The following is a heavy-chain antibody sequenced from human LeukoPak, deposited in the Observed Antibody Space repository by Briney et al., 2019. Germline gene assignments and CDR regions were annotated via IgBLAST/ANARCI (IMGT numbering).Heavy chain of an antibody. D-gene: IGHD2-2*01. V-gene: IGHV1-69*13. CDR1: GGTFSSYA. Sequence: SVTVSCKASGGTFSSYAISWVRQAPGQGREWVGGIIPIFGTANYAQKFQGRVTITADESTSTAYMELSSLRSEDTAVYYCARSPPAFYCSSTSCRAMDVWGKGTTVTVSS. J-gene: IGHJ6*03. CDR3: ARSPPAFYCSSTSCRAMDV. CDR2: IIPIFGTA.